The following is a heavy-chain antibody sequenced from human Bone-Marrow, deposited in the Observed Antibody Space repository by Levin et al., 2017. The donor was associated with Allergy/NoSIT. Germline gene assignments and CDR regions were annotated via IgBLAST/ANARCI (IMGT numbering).Heavy chain of an antibody. CDR2: LYYSVNT. CDR3: VRAPPDKWFDP. Sequence: PSETLSLTCSVSGGSINSGRYYWTWIRQHPGKGLEWIGYLYYSVNTYYNPSLKSRASISVDTSKNQFSLKLSSVTAADTAVYYCVRAPPDKWFDPWGQGTLVTVSS. CDR1: GGSINSGRYY. V-gene: IGHV4-31*03. J-gene: IGHJ5*02.